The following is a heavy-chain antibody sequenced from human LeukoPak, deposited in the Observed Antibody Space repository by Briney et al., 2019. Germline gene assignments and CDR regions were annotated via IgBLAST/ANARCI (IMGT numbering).Heavy chain of an antibody. V-gene: IGHV2-5*01. CDR2: INWNDDK. J-gene: IGHJ4*02. CDR1: GFSLSTRGVG. CDR3: AHPRIDWNYVISGFDY. D-gene: IGHD1-7*01. Sequence: SGPTLVTPTQTLTLTCTFSGFSLSTRGVGVGWIRQPPGKALEWLALINWNDDKRYSPSLKSRLTITKDTSKNQVVLTMTNMDPVDTATYYCAHPRIDWNYVISGFDYWGQGTLVTVSS.